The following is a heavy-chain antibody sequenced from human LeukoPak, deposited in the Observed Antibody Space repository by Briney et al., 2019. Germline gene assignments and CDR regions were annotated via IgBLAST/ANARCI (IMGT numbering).Heavy chain of an antibody. CDR2: ISPDGSDS. D-gene: IGHD1-26*01. CDR3: AGGGSGNYGRFDS. V-gene: IGHV3-74*01. J-gene: IGHJ4*02. Sequence: GGSLRLSCAASGFTLSSFWMHWVRQVPGEGLVWVTRISPDGSDSNYADPVKGRFTISRDNAKNTLYLQMNSLRDEDTAVYYCAGGGSGNYGRFDSWGQGTLVIVSS. CDR1: GFTLSSFW.